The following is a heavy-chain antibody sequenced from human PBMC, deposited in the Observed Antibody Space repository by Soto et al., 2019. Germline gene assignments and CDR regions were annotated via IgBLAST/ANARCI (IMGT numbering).Heavy chain of an antibody. CDR3: ARDVYCSGGSCYPYYFDY. CDR1: GFTFSSYG. J-gene: IGHJ4*02. V-gene: IGHV3-33*01. CDR2: IWYDGSNK. D-gene: IGHD2-15*01. Sequence: QVQLVASGGGVAQPGRSMRLSCAASGFTFSSYGMHWFRQAPGKGLEWVAGIWYDGSNKYYADSVTGRFTSSRDNSKNTRYLQMNSLRAEDTAVYYCARDVYCSGGSCYPYYFDYWGQGTLVTVSS.